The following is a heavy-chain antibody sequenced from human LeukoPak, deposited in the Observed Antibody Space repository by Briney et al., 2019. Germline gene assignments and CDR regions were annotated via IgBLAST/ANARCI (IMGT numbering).Heavy chain of an antibody. J-gene: IGHJ4*02. CDR1: GGSFSGYY. CDR3: ARHKRDMAHFDY. Sequence: PSETLSLTCAVYGGSFSGYYWSWIRQPPGKGLEWIGEINHSGSTNYNPSLKSRVTISVDTSKNQFSLKLSSVTAADTAVYYCARHKRDMAHFDYWGQGTLVTVSS. CDR2: INHSGST. D-gene: IGHD2-15*01. V-gene: IGHV4-34*01.